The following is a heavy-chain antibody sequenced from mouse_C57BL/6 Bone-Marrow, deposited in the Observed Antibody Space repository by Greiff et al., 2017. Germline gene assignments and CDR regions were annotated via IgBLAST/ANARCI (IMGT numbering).Heavy chain of an antibody. J-gene: IGHJ2*01. V-gene: IGHV1-81*01. D-gene: IGHD1-1*01. CDR1: GYTFTSYG. CDR3: SFITTVLAPY. CDR2: IYPRSGNT. Sequence: QVQLKESGAELARPGASVKLSCKASGYTFTSYGISWVKQRTGQGLEWIGEIYPRSGNTYYNEKFKGKATLTADKSSSTAYMELRSLTSEDSAVYFCSFITTVLAPYWGQGTTLTVSS.